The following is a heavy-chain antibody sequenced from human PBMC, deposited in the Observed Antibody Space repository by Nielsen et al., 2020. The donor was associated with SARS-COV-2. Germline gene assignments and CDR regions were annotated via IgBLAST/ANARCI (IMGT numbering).Heavy chain of an antibody. Sequence: SLKISCAASGFTFSSYWMHWVRQAPGKGLEWVSGISWNSGSIGYADSVKGRFTISRDNAKNSLYLQMNSLRAEDTALYYCAKDRLVATIWGQSGFDYWGQGTLVTVSS. V-gene: IGHV3-9*01. CDR2: ISWNSGSI. J-gene: IGHJ4*02. CDR1: GFTFSSYW. CDR3: AKDRLVATIWGQSGFDY. D-gene: IGHD5-12*01.